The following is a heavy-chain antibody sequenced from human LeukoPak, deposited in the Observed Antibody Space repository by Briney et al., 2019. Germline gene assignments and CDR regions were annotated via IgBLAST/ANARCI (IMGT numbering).Heavy chain of an antibody. CDR1: GGSISSYY. CDR2: IYYSGST. CDR3: ARSRAPPMDTYYFDY. J-gene: IGHJ4*02. D-gene: IGHD3-10*01. Sequence: SETLSLTCTVSGGSISSYYWSWIRQSSGKGLEWIGYIYYSGSTNYNPSLKSRVTISVDTSKNQFSLKLSSVTAADTAVYYCARSRAPPMDTYYFDYWGQGTLVTVSS. V-gene: IGHV4-59*01.